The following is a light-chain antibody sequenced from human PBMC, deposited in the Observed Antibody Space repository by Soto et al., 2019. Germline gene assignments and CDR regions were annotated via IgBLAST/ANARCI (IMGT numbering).Light chain of an antibody. Sequence: QSALTQPASVSGSPGQSITISCTGTSRDVGYYNYVSWYQHHPGKAPKLMIYEVSNRPSGVSYRFSGSKSGNAAALAISGIQAEDEAYYYCSSYTTSSTQVFGVGTKLTVL. CDR1: SRDVGYYNY. J-gene: IGLJ3*02. CDR3: SSYTTSSTQV. V-gene: IGLV2-14*01. CDR2: EVS.